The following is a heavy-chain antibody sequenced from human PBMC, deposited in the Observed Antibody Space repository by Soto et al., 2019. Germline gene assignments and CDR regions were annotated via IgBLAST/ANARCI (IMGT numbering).Heavy chain of an antibody. CDR2: IYHSGST. CDR3: ARVTVAGTQGWFDP. CDR1: SGSISSSNW. J-gene: IGHJ5*02. V-gene: IGHV4-4*02. D-gene: IGHD6-19*01. Sequence: PSETXSLTCAVSSGSISSSNWWSWVRQPPGKGLEWIGEIYHSGSTNYNPSLKSRVTISVDKSKNQFSLKLSSVTAADTAVYYCARVTVAGTQGWFDPWGQGTLVTVSS.